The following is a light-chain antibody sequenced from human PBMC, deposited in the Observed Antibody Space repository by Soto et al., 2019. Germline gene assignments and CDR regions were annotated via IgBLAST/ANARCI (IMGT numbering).Light chain of an antibody. V-gene: IGKV3-20*01. CDR2: GAS. Sequence: EILLTQSPATLSLSPGERATLSCRASQSVSSYLAWYQQKPGQAPRLLISGASTRATGIPDRFSGSGSGTDFTLTISRLEPEDFAVYYCQQYGNSRWTFGQGTKVDI. CDR1: QSVSSY. CDR3: QQYGNSRWT. J-gene: IGKJ1*01.